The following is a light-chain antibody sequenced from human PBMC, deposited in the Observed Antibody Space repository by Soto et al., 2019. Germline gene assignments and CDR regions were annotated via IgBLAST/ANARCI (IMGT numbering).Light chain of an antibody. CDR2: GAS. CDR1: QKISSSY. V-gene: IGKV3-20*01. CDR3: QQYASSPYT. Sequence: IVFTRSPGTQSLYQGESTTLSCRAGQKISSSYLAWYQQKPGQAPRLLIYGASRRATGIPARFSGSESGTDFTLTITTLEPEDSAVYFCQQYASSPYTFGQGTKV. J-gene: IGKJ2*01.